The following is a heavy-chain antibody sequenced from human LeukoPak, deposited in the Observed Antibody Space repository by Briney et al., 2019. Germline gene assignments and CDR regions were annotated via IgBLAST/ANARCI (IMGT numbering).Heavy chain of an antibody. J-gene: IGHJ5*02. Sequence: VKVSCKASGYTFTGYYMHWVRQAPGQGLEWVGWINPKNGGSNYAQKFQGRVTMTRDRSISTAYMELSRLTSDDTAVYYCARASFWESPINWFAPWGQGTLVTVSS. V-gene: IGHV1-2*02. CDR3: ARASFWESPINWFAP. D-gene: IGHD3-16*01. CDR1: GYTFTGYY. CDR2: INPKNGGS.